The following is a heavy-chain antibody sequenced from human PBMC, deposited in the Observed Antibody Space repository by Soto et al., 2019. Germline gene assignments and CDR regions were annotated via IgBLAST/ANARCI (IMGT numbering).Heavy chain of an antibody. CDR2: INPSGGST. V-gene: IGHV1-46*01. CDR3: ARDLSGYDVPSGY. Sequence: QVQLVQSGAEVKKPGASVKASCKASGYTFTSYYMHWVRQAPGQGLEWMGIINPSGGSTSYAKKFQGRVTMTRDTSTSTVYMELSSLRSEDTVVYYYARDLSGYDVPSGYWGQGTLVTVSS. D-gene: IGHD5-12*01. CDR1: GYTFTSYY. J-gene: IGHJ4*02.